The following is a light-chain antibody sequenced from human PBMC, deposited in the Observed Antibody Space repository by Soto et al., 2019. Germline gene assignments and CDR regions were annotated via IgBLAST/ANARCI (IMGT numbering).Light chain of an antibody. CDR2: GAS. J-gene: IGKJ1*01. Sequence: EIVLTQSPGTLSLSPGERATLSCRASQSVSSNYLAWYQRKPGQAPRLLIYGASNRATGIPNRFSGSGSGTDFPLTITRLETEDFVVYYCQQYGSSPPTFGQGTKVEI. CDR3: QQYGSSPPT. V-gene: IGKV3-20*01. CDR1: QSVSSNY.